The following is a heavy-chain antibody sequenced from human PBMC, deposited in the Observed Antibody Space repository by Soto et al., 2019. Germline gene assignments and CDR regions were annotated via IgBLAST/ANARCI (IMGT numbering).Heavy chain of an antibody. CDR3: ARAGSSGWLTPYFDY. V-gene: IGHV4-59*01. CDR1: GGSISSYY. J-gene: IGHJ4*02. CDR2: IYYSGST. D-gene: IGHD6-19*01. Sequence: PSETLSLTCTVSGGSISSYYWSWIRQPPGKGLEWIGYIYYSGSTNYNPSLKSRVTISVDTSKNQFSLKLSSVTAADTAVYYCARAGSSGWLTPYFDYWGQGTLVTVSS.